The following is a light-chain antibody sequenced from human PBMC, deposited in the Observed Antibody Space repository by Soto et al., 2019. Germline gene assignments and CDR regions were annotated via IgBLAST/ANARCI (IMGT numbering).Light chain of an antibody. J-gene: IGKJ2*01. CDR3: QQYVASPYT. CDR1: QSINSRS. V-gene: IGKV3-20*01. Sequence: IVLTQSPGTLSLSPGEIATLSCGASQSINSRSLAWYQQKPGQAPRLLIYDASSRATGIPDRFSASGSGTDFTLTISSLEPEDFAVYYCQQYVASPYTFGQGTKVDIK. CDR2: DAS.